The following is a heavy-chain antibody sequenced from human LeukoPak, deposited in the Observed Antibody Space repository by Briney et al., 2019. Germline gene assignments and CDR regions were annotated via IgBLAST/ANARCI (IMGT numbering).Heavy chain of an antibody. Sequence: PGGSLRLSCAASGFTFDDYAMHWVRQAPGKGLEWVSGISWNSGSIGYADSVKGRFTVSRDNAKNSLYLQMNSLRVEDTAVYYCARAATGNTYGYYYWGQGTLVTVSS. D-gene: IGHD5-18*01. CDR2: ISWNSGSI. V-gene: IGHV3-9*01. CDR3: ARAATGNTYGYYY. CDR1: GFTFDDYA. J-gene: IGHJ4*02.